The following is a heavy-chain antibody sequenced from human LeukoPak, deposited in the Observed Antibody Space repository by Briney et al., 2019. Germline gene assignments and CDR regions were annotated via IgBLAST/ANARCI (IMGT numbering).Heavy chain of an antibody. Sequence: GGSLRLSCAASGFTFSSYSMSWVRQAPGKGLEWVSYISSSSSTIYYADSVKGRFTISRDNANNSLYLQMNGLRAEDTAVYYCAGGAYGDWAGVFDIWGQGTMVTVSS. CDR1: GFTFSSYS. V-gene: IGHV3-48*01. CDR3: AGGAYGDWAGVFDI. CDR2: ISSSSSTI. D-gene: IGHD4-17*01. J-gene: IGHJ3*02.